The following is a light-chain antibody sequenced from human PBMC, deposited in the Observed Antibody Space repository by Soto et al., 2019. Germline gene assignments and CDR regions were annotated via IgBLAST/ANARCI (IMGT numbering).Light chain of an antibody. CDR3: QQYNMWPLT. J-gene: IGKJ1*01. CDR1: QSVSNN. V-gene: IGKV3D-15*01. CDR2: GAS. Sequence: EIVLTPSPGTLSLSPGERATLSCRASQSVSNNYLAWYQQKPGQAPRLLIYGASTRATGIPARFSGSGSGTEFTLTISSLQSEDFALYYCQQYNMWPLTFGQGTKLDI.